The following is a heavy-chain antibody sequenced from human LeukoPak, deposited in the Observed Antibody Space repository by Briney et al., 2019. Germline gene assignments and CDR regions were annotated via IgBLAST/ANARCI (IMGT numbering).Heavy chain of an antibody. Sequence: GGPLRLSCVASRFTFSRSAMSWVRQAPGKGLEWVSSIWGTAYNTYYADSVKGRFTISRDNSKNTLYLQMNSLRADDTAVYYCVKDKSPTVTLGFDYWGQGTLVTVSS. V-gene: IGHV3-23*01. CDR3: VKDKSPTVTLGFDY. CDR1: RFTFSRSA. J-gene: IGHJ4*02. CDR2: IWGTAYNT. D-gene: IGHD4-17*01.